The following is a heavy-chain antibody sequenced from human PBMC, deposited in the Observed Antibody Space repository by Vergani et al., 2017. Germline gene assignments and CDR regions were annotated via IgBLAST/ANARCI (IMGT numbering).Heavy chain of an antibody. D-gene: IGHD3-22*01. CDR3: FFFGSRGYRYFDY. Sequence: QVQLVQSWAEVKKPGASVKVSCKASGYTFTGYYMHWVRQAPGQGLEWMGWINPNSGGPNYAQKFQGRVTMTRDTSISTAYMELSRLRSDDTAVYYCFFFGSRGYRYFDYWGQGTLVTVSS. CDR2: INPNSGGP. CDR1: GYTFTGYY. J-gene: IGHJ4*02. V-gene: IGHV1-2*02.